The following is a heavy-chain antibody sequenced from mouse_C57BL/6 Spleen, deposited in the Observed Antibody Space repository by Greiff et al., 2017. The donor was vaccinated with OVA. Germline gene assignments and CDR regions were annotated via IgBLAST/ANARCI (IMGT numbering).Heavy chain of an antibody. CDR2: ISSGSSTI. CDR1: GFTFSDYG. D-gene: IGHD1-1*01. Sequence: EVQLQESGGGLVKPGGSLKLSCAASGFTFSDYGMHWVRQAPEKGLEWVAYISSGSSTIYYADTVKGRFTSSRDNAKNTLFLQMTSLRSEDTAMYYCARPYGSSSTWFAYWGQGTLVTVSA. V-gene: IGHV5-17*01. CDR3: ARPYGSSSTWFAY. J-gene: IGHJ3*01.